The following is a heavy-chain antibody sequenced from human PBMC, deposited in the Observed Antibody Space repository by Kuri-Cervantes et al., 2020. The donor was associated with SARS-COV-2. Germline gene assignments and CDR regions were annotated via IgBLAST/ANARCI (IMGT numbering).Heavy chain of an antibody. D-gene: IGHD3-22*01. CDR1: GYTFTSYG. Sequence: ASVKVSCKASGYTFTSYGISWVRQAPGQGLEWMGWISAYNGNTNYAQKLQGRVTMTTDTSTSTAYMELRSLRSDDTAVYYCAGKKYYYDSSGYYNYWGQGTLVTVSS. CDR2: ISAYNGNT. J-gene: IGHJ4*02. V-gene: IGHV1-18*01. CDR3: AGKKYYYDSSGYYNY.